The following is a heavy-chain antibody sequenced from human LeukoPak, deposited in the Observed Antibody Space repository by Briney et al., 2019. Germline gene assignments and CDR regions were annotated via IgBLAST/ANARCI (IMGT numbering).Heavy chain of an antibody. CDR3: NSNDAFDI. CDR1: GFTFSNAW. V-gene: IGHV3-15*01. J-gene: IGHJ3*02. Sequence: GGSLRLSCAASGFTFSNAWMNWVRQAPGKGLEWVGRIKRKPDGGPTDYSAPVKGRFTISRDDSKNTLYLQMNSLKTEDKAVYYCNSNDAFDIWGQGTMVIVSS. CDR2: IKRKPDGGPT.